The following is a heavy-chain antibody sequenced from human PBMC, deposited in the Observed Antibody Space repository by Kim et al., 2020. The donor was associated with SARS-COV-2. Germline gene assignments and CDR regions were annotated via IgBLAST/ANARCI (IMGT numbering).Heavy chain of an antibody. Sequence: ASVKVSCKASGYTFTSYYINWVRQAPGQGLEWMGRINPNSGGTNHAQNFRGRITMTRDTSISTAYMELSSLRSDDTAVYYCARDPDVTAYGDWYFDLWRRGTLVTVSS. CDR2: INPNSGGT. J-gene: IGHJ2*01. V-gene: IGHV1-2*06. CDR1: GYTFTSYY. CDR3: ARDPDVTAYGDWYFDL. D-gene: IGHD4-17*01.